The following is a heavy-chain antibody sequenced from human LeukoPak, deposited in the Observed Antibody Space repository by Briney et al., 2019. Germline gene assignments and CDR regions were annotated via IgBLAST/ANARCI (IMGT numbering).Heavy chain of an antibody. CDR3: ARAGMRVRDSSGWYGGDYYYYYMDV. J-gene: IGHJ6*03. CDR2: INTNTGNP. D-gene: IGHD6-19*01. V-gene: IGHV7-4-1*02. CDR1: GYTFLHYD. Sequence: GASLKVSCKASGYTFLHYDFNWVRQAPGQGLEWMGWINTNTGNPTYAQGFTGRFVFSLDTSVSTAYLQISSLKAEDTAVYYCARAGMRVRDSSGWYGGDYYYYYMDVWGKGTTVTVSS.